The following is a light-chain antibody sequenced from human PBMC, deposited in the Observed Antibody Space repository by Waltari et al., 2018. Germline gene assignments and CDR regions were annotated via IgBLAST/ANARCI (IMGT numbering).Light chain of an antibody. CDR2: AAS. J-gene: IGKJ3*01. Sequence: EIVLQQSPGTLSLSPGERATLSCRASQSLSSSFLAWYQQKPSQAPRLLIYAASGRATGIPDRFSGSGSGTDFTLTISRLEPEDFAVYYCQQFGSPPFTFGPGTKVDIK. CDR1: QSLSSSF. CDR3: QQFGSPPFT. V-gene: IGKV3-20*01.